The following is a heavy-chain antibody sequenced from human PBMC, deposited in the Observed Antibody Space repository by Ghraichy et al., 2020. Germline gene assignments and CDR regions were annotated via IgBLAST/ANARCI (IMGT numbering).Heavy chain of an antibody. V-gene: IGHV3-23*01. CDR1: GFTFSSYA. CDR2: ISGSGGST. J-gene: IGHJ4*02. D-gene: IGHD2-15*01. CDR3: AKDRLDIVVVVAATPFDY. Sequence: GGSLRLSCAASGFTFSSYAMSWVRQAPGKGLEWVSAISGSGGSTYYADSVKGRFTISRDNSKNTLYLQMNSLRAKDTAVYYCAKDRLDIVVVVAATPFDYWGQGTLVTVSS.